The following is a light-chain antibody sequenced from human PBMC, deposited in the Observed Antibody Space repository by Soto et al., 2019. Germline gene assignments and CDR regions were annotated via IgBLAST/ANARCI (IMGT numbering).Light chain of an antibody. V-gene: IGLV1-44*01. J-gene: IGLJ1*01. CDR1: FSNIGDNA. CDR3: AAWDDSLNAL. Sequence: QSVLTQPPSLSATPGQRVNISCSGSFSNIGDNAVNWYQQLPGAAPKLLIYLNEQRPSGVPDRFSGSKSGTSAFLAISGLQSEDEADYYCAAWDDSLNALFGTGTKLTVL. CDR2: LNE.